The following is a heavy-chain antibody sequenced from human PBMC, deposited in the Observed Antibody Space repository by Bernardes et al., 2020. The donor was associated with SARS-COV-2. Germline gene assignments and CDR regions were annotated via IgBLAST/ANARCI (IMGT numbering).Heavy chain of an antibody. D-gene: IGHD6-13*01. V-gene: IGHV1-18*01. Sequence: ASVKVSCKASGYTFTSNGISWVRQAPGEGLEWMGWISAHNGDTNYAQNLQGRVIMTTDTSTTTTYMELRSLRSDDTAVYYCARAGAAAAYHDAFDIWGQGTMVTVSS. CDR1: GYTFTSNG. J-gene: IGHJ3*02. CDR3: ARAGAAAAYHDAFDI. CDR2: ISAHNGDT.